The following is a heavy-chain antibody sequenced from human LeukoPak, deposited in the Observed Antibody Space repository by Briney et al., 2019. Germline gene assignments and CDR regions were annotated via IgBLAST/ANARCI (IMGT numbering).Heavy chain of an antibody. CDR1: GFTFCSYA. CDR2: ISGSGGST. J-gene: IGHJ4*02. D-gene: IGHD3-10*01. V-gene: IGHV3-23*01. CDR3: AKVLRMGYYGSGSYSSVDY. Sequence: PGGSLRLSCAASGFTFCSYAMSWVREAPGKGRGWVSAISGSGGSTYSADSVKGRFTISRDNSKNTLYLQMNSLRAEDTAVYYCAKVLRMGYYGSGSYSSVDYWGQGTLVTVSS.